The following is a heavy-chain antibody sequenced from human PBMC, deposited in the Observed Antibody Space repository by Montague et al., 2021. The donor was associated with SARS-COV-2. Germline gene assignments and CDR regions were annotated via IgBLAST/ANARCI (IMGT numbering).Heavy chain of an antibody. CDR2: SYHSGST. CDR3: AVNRNYYDYSGMDF. V-gene: IGHV4-38-2*02. D-gene: IGHD1-1*01. J-gene: IGHJ6*02. CDR1: GYSISSGYY. Sequence: SETLSLTCTVSGYSISSGYYWCWIRQPPGKGLEGMRSSYHSGSTYYNPSLKSRVTISVDTSKNQFSLKLSSVTAADTAVYYCAVNRNYYDYSGMDFWGQGTTVTVSS.